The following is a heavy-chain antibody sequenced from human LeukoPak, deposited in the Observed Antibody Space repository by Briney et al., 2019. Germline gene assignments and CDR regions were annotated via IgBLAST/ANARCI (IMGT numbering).Heavy chain of an antibody. J-gene: IGHJ6*03. CDR1: GYTFTGYY. Sequence: ASVKVSCKASGYTFTGYYMHWVRQAPGQGLEWMGRINPNSGGTNYAQKFQGRVTMTRYTSISTAYVELSRLRSDDTAVYYCARDPVPAAIHYYYYYVDVGGKGTRSPSP. D-gene: IGHD2-2*01. CDR2: INPNSGGT. V-gene: IGHV1-2*06. CDR3: ARDPVPAAIHYYYYYVDV.